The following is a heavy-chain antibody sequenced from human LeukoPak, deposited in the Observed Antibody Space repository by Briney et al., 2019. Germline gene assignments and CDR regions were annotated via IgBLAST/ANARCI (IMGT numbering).Heavy chain of an antibody. V-gene: IGHV4-38-2*02. J-gene: IGHJ4*02. CDR2: IYHSGST. CDR1: GYSISSGYY. CDR3: ARGLYGSGSDDY. D-gene: IGHD3-10*01. Sequence: SETLSLTCTVSGYSISSGYYWGWIQQPPGKGLEWIGSIYHSGSTNYNPSLKSRVTISVDTSKNQFSLMLSSVTAADTAVYYCARGLYGSGSDDYWGQGTLVTVSS.